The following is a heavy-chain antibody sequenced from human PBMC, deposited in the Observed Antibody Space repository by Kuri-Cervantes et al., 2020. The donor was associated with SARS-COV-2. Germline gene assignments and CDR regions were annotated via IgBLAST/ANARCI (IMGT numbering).Heavy chain of an antibody. CDR3: ARGGGPYFDY. CDR2: IYYSGST. CDR1: GGSISSHY. Sequence: SETLSLTCTVSGGSISSHYWTWMRQPPGKGLEWIGYIYYSGSTNYNPSLKKRVTISVDTSKNQFSLKLSLVTAADTAMYYCARGGGPYFDYWGQGTLVTVSS. J-gene: IGHJ4*02. V-gene: IGHV4-59*11. D-gene: IGHD3-16*01.